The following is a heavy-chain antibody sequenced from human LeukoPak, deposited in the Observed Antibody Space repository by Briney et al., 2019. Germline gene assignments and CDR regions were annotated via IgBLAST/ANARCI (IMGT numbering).Heavy chain of an antibody. J-gene: IGHJ4*02. CDR2: ISYDGNNK. CDR1: GFTFSSYG. CDR3: AKDRGIVVVPAAADY. D-gene: IGHD2-2*01. Sequence: PGGSLRLSCAVSGFTFSSYGMHWVRQAPGRGLEWVAVISYDGNNKYYADSVKGRFTISRDNSKNTLYLQMNSLIVEDTAVYYCAKDRGIVVVPAAADYWGQGALVTVSS. V-gene: IGHV3-30*18.